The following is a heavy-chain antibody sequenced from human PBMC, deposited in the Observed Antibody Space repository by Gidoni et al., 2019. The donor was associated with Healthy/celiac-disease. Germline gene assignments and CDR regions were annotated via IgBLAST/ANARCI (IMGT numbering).Heavy chain of an antibody. D-gene: IGHD3-10*01. V-gene: IGHV4-39*01. J-gene: IGHJ4*02. CDR1: GGSISSSSYY. CDR2: IYYSGST. Sequence: QLQLQESGPGLVKPSETLSLTCPVPGGSISSSSYYWGWIRQPPGKGLEWIGSIYYSGSTYYNPSLKSRVTISVDTSKNQFSLKLSSVTAADTAVYYCASPGRGSSTDYWGQGTLVTVSS. CDR3: ASPGRGSSTDY.